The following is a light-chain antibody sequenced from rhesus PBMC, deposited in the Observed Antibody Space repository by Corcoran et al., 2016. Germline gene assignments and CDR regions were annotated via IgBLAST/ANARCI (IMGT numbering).Light chain of an antibody. CDR1: SSDVGGYNY. V-gene: IGLV2-23*01. J-gene: IGLJ6*01. CDR3: CSYAGSSPYV. Sequence: QSALTQPASVSGSPGQSITISCTGTSSDVGGYNYVSWYQQHPGKAPKVMIFDVSKRSSGVSNRFSGSKSGNTASLTISGLQAEDESAYYCCSYAGSSPYVFGTGTKVTVL. CDR2: DVS.